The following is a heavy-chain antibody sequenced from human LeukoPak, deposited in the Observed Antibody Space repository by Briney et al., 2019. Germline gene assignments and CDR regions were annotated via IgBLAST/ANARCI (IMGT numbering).Heavy chain of an antibody. CDR2: ISSSGSTI. CDR1: GFTFSDYY. V-gene: IGHV3-11*01. Sequence: GGSLRLSCAASGFTFSDYYMSWIRQAPGKGLEWVSYISSSGSTIYYADSVKGRFTISRDNAKNSLYLQMNSLRAEDTAVYYCVGTYSSGWYGWSFDYWGQGTLVTVSS. CDR3: VGTYSSGWYGWSFDY. D-gene: IGHD6-19*01. J-gene: IGHJ4*02.